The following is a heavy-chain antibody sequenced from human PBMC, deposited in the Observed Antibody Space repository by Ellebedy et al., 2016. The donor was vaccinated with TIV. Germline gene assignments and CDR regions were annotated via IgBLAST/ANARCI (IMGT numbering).Heavy chain of an antibody. D-gene: IGHD3-22*01. CDR3: ARGPYDRRTLYDL. CDR1: GFTFSSYS. Sequence: PGGSLRLSCPASGFTFSSYSFNWVRQAPGKGLEWVSFISSGRSIIYYADSVKGRFTISRDNAKNSLYLQMNILRAEDTAVYYCARGPYDRRTLYDLWGRGTLVTVSS. J-gene: IGHJ2*01. V-gene: IGHV3-48*04. CDR2: ISSGRSII.